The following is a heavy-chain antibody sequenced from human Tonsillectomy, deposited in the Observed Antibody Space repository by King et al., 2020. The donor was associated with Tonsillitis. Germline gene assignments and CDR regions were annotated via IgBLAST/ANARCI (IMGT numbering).Heavy chain of an antibody. CDR3: AKEEVGFDY. V-gene: IGHV3-30*18. CDR2: IAYDGTYK. J-gene: IGHJ4*02. Sequence: QLVQSGGGVVQPGKSLRLSCAASGFTFSSYGMHWVRQAPGKGLEWVAVIAYDGTYKYYADSVKGRFTISRDNSKNTLYLQMNSLRAEDTALYYCAKEEVGFDYWGQGTLVTVSS. CDR1: GFTFSSYG.